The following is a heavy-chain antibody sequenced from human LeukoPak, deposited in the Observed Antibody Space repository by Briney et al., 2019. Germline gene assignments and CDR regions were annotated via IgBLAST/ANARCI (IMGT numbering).Heavy chain of an antibody. Sequence: PGGSLRLSCGASGFTFSGYAMHWVRQAPGKGLEYVSAISSNGDSTYYANSVKGRFTISRDNSKNTLYLQMGSLRAEDMAVYYCARAAGYYGSGSYYDEPFDYWGQGTLVTVSS. CDR2: ISSNGDST. CDR3: ARAAGYYGSGSYYDEPFDY. CDR1: GFTFSGYA. D-gene: IGHD3-10*01. V-gene: IGHV3-64*01. J-gene: IGHJ4*02.